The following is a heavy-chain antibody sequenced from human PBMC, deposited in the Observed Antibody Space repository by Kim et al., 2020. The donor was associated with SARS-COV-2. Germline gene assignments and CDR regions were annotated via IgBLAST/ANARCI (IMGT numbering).Heavy chain of an antibody. CDR1: GGSISSGGYY. Sequence: SETLSLTCTVSGGSISSGGYYWSWIRQHPGKGLEWIGYIYYSGSTYYNPSLKSRVTISVDTSKNQFSLKLSSVTAADPAVYYCARGASITIFGVVILGGAFDPWGQRALVTVSS. V-gene: IGHV4-31*03. J-gene: IGHJ5*02. CDR2: IYYSGST. D-gene: IGHD3-3*01. CDR3: ARGASITIFGVVILGGAFDP.